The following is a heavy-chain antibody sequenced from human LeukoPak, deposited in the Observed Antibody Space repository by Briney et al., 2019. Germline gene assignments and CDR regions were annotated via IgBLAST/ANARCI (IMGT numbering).Heavy chain of an antibody. CDR1: GGSISRSY. V-gene: IGHV4-4*07. Sequence: SETLSLTCTVSGGSISRSYWSWMRQPAWKRPEWIGRIYGSGTITYNPSLESRVTMSVDTSKNQFSLKLRSVTAADTAVYYCARDSGTTGEVKFDPWGQGILVTVSS. D-gene: IGHD3-10*01. J-gene: IGHJ5*02. CDR3: ARDSGTTGEVKFDP. CDR2: IYGSGTI.